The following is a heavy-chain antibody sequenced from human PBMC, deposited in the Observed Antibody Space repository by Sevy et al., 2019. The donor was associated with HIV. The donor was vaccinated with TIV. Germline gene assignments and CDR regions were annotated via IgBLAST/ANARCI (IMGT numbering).Heavy chain of an antibody. D-gene: IGHD3-10*01. CDR3: AHSLWFGELFGLYFDY. CDR2: IYWDDDK. V-gene: IGHV2-5*02. CDR1: GFSLSTSGVG. Sequence: SGPTLVNPTQTLTLTCTFSGFSLSTSGVGVGWIRQPPGKALEWLALIYWDDDKRYSPSLKSRLTITKDTSKNQVVLKMTNMDPVDTATCYCAHSLWFGELFGLYFDYWGQGTLVTVSS. J-gene: IGHJ4*02.